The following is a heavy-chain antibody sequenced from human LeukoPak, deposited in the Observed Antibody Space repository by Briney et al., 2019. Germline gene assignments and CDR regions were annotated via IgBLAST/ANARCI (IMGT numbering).Heavy chain of an antibody. D-gene: IGHD2-21*02. CDR1: GGTFSSYA. J-gene: IGHJ4*02. CDR2: IIPIFGTA. Sequence: VASVKVSCKASGGTFSSYAISWVRQAHGQGIEWMGGIIPIFGTANYAQKFQGRVTITTDESTSTAYMELSSLRSEDTAVYYCARGDVVVTAILDYWGQGTLVTVSS. V-gene: IGHV1-69*05. CDR3: ARGDVVVTAILDY.